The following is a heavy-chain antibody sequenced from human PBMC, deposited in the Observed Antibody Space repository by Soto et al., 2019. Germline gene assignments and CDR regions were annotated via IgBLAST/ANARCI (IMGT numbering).Heavy chain of an antibody. CDR3: AREDDTTGHYSWFDP. J-gene: IGHJ5*02. CDR1: GGTFSSYA. D-gene: IGHD3-9*01. Sequence: SVKVSCKASGGTFSSYAISWVRQAPGQGLEWMGGFVPMFGSASVAQRFQGRVRITADASTGTGYMELSDLRSDDSAIYYCAREDDTTGHYSWFDPWGPGTLVTVSS. V-gene: IGHV1-69*13. CDR2: FVPMFGSA.